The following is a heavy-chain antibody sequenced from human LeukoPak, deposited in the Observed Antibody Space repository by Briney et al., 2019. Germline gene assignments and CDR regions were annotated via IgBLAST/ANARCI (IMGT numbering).Heavy chain of an antibody. D-gene: IGHD6-13*01. V-gene: IGHV6-1*01. CDR1: GDSISSSSAV. J-gene: IGHJ4*02. Sequence: SQTLSLTCAISGDSISSSSAVWNWIRQSPSRGFEWLGRTYYRSKWYYDYAISLKSRINIIPDTSKNQFSLQLNSVTPEDTAVYYCGREAAAGWVEDWGQGTLVTVSP. CDR3: GREAAAGWVED. CDR2: TYYRSKWYY.